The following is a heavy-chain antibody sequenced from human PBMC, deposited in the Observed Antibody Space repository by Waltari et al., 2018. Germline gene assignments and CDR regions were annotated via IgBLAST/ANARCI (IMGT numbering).Heavy chain of an antibody. CDR3: ARTRRGYGDHYYYYYGMDV. D-gene: IGHD4-17*01. Sequence: QVQLQESGPGLVKPSETLSLTCTVSGGSISSDYWSWIRQPAGKGLEGVGRLYISGSTNSNPSLKSRVSMSVDTSKNQFSLTLRAVTAADTAVYYCARTRRGYGDHYYYYYGMDVWGQGTTVTVSS. CDR2: LYISGST. V-gene: IGHV4-4*07. J-gene: IGHJ6*02. CDR1: GGSISSDY.